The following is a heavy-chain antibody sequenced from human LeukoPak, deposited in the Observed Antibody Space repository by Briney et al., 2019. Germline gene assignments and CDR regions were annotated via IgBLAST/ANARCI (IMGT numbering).Heavy chain of an antibody. CDR1: RYTFTSYG. V-gene: IGHV1-18*04. Sequence: ASVKVSCKASRYTFTSYGISWVRQAPGQGLDWMGWISAYNGNTNYAQKLQGRVTMTTDTSTSTAYMELRSLRSDDTAVYYSARVPGAAYYYGMDVWGKGTTVTVSS. J-gene: IGHJ6*04. D-gene: IGHD2-15*01. CDR3: ARVPGAAYYYGMDV. CDR2: ISAYNGNT.